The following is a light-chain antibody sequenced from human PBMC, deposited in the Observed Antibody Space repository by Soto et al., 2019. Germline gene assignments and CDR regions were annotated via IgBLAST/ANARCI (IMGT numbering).Light chain of an antibody. CDR2: DDN. CDR3: GSWDSSLSAYV. Sequence: QCLMTQATYVSAAPGPKFIIPCSGSMSNIGGNSVSWYEQLPGTAPKLLIYDDNKRPSRIPDRFSGSKSGTSATLGITGFQTGDEADYYCGSWDSSLSAYVFGTGTKVTVL. V-gene: IGLV1-51*01. J-gene: IGLJ1*01. CDR1: MSNIGGNS.